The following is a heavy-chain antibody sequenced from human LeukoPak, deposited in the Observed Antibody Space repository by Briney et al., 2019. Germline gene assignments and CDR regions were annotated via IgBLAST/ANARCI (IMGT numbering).Heavy chain of an antibody. V-gene: IGHV4-59*08. D-gene: IGHD6-19*01. CDR1: GGSISSYY. J-gene: IGHJ3*02. CDR2: VFYTGST. Sequence: SETLSLTCTVSGGSISSYYWTWIRHPPGKGLEWIAYVFYTGSTNYNPSLKSRVTISVDTSKNQFSLRLSSMTAADTAVYYCARTAGRGVDDAFDIWGQGTMVTVSS. CDR3: ARTAGRGVDDAFDI.